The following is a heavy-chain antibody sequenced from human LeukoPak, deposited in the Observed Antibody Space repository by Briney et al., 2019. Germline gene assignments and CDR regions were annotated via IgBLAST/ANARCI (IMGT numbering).Heavy chain of an antibody. CDR2: IYHSGST. D-gene: IGHD4-17*01. Sequence: SETLSLTCTVSGYSISSGYYWGWIRQPPGKGLEWIGSIYHSGSTYYNPSLKSRVTMSVDTSKNQFSLKLSSVTAVDTAVYYCARKAPPYYGDYVDYWGQGTLVTVSS. J-gene: IGHJ4*02. V-gene: IGHV4-38-2*02. CDR1: GYSISSGYY. CDR3: ARKAPPYYGDYVDY.